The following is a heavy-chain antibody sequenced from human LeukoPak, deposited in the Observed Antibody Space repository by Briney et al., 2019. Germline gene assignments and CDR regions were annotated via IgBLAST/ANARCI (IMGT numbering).Heavy chain of an antibody. D-gene: IGHD3-16*02. J-gene: IGHJ4*02. CDR1: GGSISSSSYY. CDR2: IYYSGIT. V-gene: IGHV4-39*01. CDR3: ARGSYRYFDY. Sequence: SETLSLTCTVSGGSISSSSYYWGWIRQPPGKGLEWIGSIYYSGITYYNPSLKSRVTISVDTSKNQFSLKLSSVTAADTAVYYCARGSYRYFDYWGQGTLVTVSS.